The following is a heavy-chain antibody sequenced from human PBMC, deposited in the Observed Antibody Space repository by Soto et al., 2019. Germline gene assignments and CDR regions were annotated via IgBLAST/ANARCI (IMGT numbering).Heavy chain of an antibody. J-gene: IGHJ3*02. CDR2: IYWDDDK. D-gene: IGHD3-22*01. Sequence: QITLKESGPTLVKPTQTLTLTCTFSGFSLSTSGVGLAWIRQPPGKALEWLALIYWDDDKRYSPSLKSRLTLTKXXSXAXXVLTMTNMDPVDTATYYCAHSGVSDSSGWHDAFDIWGQGTMVTVSS. CDR3: AHSGVSDSSGWHDAFDI. V-gene: IGHV2-5*02. CDR1: GFSLSTSGVG.